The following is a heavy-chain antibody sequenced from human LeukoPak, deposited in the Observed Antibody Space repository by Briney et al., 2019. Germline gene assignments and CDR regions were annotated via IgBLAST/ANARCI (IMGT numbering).Heavy chain of an antibody. CDR3: ARDYSSSWFDY. Sequence: PGGSLRLSCAASGFTFSSYWMSWVRQAPGKGLEWVANIKQDGSEKYYVDSVKGRFTISRDNAKNSLYLQMDSLRAEDTAVYYCARDYSSSWFDYWGQGTLVTVSS. J-gene: IGHJ4*02. CDR2: IKQDGSEK. V-gene: IGHV3-7*03. D-gene: IGHD6-13*01. CDR1: GFTFSSYW.